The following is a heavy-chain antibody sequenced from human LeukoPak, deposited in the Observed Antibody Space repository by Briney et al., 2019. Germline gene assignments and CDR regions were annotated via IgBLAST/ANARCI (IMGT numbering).Heavy chain of an antibody. D-gene: IGHD2-15*01. CDR3: AKAPVCSGGSCPLNHFDY. CDR1: GFTFSSYA. CDR2: ISGSGGST. J-gene: IGHJ4*02. Sequence: GGSLRLSCAASGFTFSSYAMSWVRQAPGKGLEWVSGISGSGGSTYYADSVKGRFTISRDNSKNTLYLQMNSLRAEDTAVYYCAKAPVCSGGSCPLNHFDYWGQGTLVTVSS. V-gene: IGHV3-23*01.